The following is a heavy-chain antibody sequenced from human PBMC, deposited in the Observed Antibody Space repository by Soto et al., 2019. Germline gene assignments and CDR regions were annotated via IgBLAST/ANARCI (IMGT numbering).Heavy chain of an antibody. J-gene: IGHJ6*02. CDR1: GFTFSSYW. CDR3: ARERYSYGYVEWERYYYGMDV. D-gene: IGHD5-18*01. V-gene: IGHV3-7*03. CDR2: IKQDGSEK. Sequence: GGSLRLSCAASGFTFSSYWMSWVRQAPGKGLEWVANIKQDGSEKYYVDSVKGRFTISRDNAKNSLYLQMNSLRAEDTAVYYCARERYSYGYVEWERYYYGMDVWGQGTTVTVSS.